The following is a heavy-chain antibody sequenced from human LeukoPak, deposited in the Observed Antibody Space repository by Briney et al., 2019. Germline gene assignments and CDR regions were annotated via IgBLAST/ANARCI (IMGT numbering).Heavy chain of an antibody. CDR3: ARSGYDILTGDRIDAFDI. V-gene: IGHV3-48*03. CDR2: ISSSGSTI. J-gene: IGHJ3*02. D-gene: IGHD3-9*01. CDR1: GFTFSSYE. Sequence: PGGSLRLSCAASGFTFSSYEMNWVRQAPGKGLEWVSYISSSGSTIYYADSVKGRFTISRDNAKSSLYLQMNSLRAEDTAVYYCARSGYDILTGDRIDAFDIWGQGTMVTVSS.